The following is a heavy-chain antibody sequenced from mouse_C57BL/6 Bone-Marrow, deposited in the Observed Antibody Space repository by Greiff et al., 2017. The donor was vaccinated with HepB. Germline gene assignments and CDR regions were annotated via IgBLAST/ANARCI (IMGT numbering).Heavy chain of an antibody. D-gene: IGHD2-5*01. J-gene: IGHJ1*03. CDR1: GYTFTSYW. V-gene: IGHV1-55*01. CDR2: IYPGSGST. Sequence: QVQLQQPGAELVKPGASVKMSCKASGYTFTSYWITWVKQRPGQGLEWIGDIYPGSGSTNYNEKFKSKATLTVDTASSTAYMQLSSLTSEDSAVYYCARGGYYSNYVYFDVWGTGTTVTVSS. CDR3: ARGGYYSNYVYFDV.